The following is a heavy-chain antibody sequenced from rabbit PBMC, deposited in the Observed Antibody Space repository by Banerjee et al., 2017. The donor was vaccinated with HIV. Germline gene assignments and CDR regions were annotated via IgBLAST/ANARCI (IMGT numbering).Heavy chain of an antibody. CDR2: GSGSR. CDR3: ARDLAGVIGWNFGL. V-gene: IGHV1S7*01. D-gene: IGHD4-1*01. Sequence: GSGSRNYASWVNGRFTISLDNAQNTVFLHMTSLTAADTATYFCARDLAGVIGWNFGLWGPGTLVTVS. J-gene: IGHJ4*01.